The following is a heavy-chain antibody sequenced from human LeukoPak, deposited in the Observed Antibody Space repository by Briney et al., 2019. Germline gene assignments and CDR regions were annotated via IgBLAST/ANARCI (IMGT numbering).Heavy chain of an antibody. V-gene: IGHV3-23*01. CDR3: TRSSSWYAGTRH. J-gene: IGHJ4*02. CDR1: GFTFSSYA. D-gene: IGHD6-13*01. CDR2: ISGSGGST. Sequence: GSLRLSCAASGFTFSSYAMSWVRQAPGKGLEWVSAISGSGGSTYYADSVKGRFTISRDNSKNTLYLQMNSLRAEDTAVYYCTRSSSWYAGTRHWGQGTLVTVSS.